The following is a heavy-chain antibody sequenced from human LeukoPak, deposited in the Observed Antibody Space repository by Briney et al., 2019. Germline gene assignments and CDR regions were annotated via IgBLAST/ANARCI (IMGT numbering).Heavy chain of an antibody. V-gene: IGHV1-24*01. D-gene: IGHD6-13*01. CDR2: FDPEDGET. CDR1: GYTLTEVS. CDR3: ATGTVSSSWLGIFDF. J-gene: IGHJ4*02. Sequence: VASVKVSCKISGYTLTEVSMHWVRQAPGKGLEWMGRFDPEDGETLSAQRFQGRLTTTEDTSADTAYMELSSLTSDDTALYYCATGTVSSSWLGIFDFWGQGTLVTVSS.